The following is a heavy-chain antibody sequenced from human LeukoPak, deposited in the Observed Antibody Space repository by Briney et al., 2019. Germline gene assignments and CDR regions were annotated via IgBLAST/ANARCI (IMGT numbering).Heavy chain of an antibody. D-gene: IGHD5-12*01. J-gene: IGHJ3*02. V-gene: IGHV5-51*01. CDR2: IYPGDSDT. CDR1: GYSFTSYW. Sequence: GESLKISCKGSGYSFTSYWIGWVRQMPGKGLEWMGIIYPGDSDTRYSPSFQGQVTISADRSISTAYLQWSSLKASDTAMYYCARLDKGDSGYDLYAFDIWGQGTMVTVSS. CDR3: ARLDKGDSGYDLYAFDI.